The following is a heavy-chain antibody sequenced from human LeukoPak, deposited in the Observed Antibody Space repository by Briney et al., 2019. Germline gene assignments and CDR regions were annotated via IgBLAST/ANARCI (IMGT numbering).Heavy chain of an antibody. CDR3: TGVTTVVTPGDLNAFDI. J-gene: IGHJ3*02. D-gene: IGHD4-23*01. Sequence: PGGSLRLSCAASGFTFSSYWMSWVRQAPGKGLEWVANIKQDGSEKYYVDSVKGRFTISRDDSKNTLYLQMNSLKTEDTAVYYCTGVTTVVTPGDLNAFDIWGQGTMVTVSS. CDR1: GFTFSSYW. V-gene: IGHV3-7*03. CDR2: IKQDGSEK.